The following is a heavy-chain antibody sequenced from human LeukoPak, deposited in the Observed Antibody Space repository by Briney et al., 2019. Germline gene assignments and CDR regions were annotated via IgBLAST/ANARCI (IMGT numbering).Heavy chain of an antibody. CDR3: ARGPNGYCSSTSCQNWFDP. CDR2: IIPIFGTA. V-gene: IGHV1-69*13. CDR1: GYTFTSYG. Sequence: ASVKVSCKASGYTFTSYGISWVRQAPGQGLEWMGGIIPIFGTANYAQKFQGRVTITADESTSTAYMELSSLRSEDTAAYYCARGPNGYCSSTSCQNWFDPWGQGTLVTVSS. D-gene: IGHD2-2*03. J-gene: IGHJ5*02.